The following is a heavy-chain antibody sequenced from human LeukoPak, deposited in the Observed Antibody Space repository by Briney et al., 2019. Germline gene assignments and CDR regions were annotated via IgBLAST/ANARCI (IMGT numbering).Heavy chain of an antibody. D-gene: IGHD4-11*01. CDR1: GFTFSSYA. Sequence: GGSLRLSCAASGFTFSSYAMHWVRQAPGKGLEYVSAINNNGGSTYYANSVKGRFTISRDNSKNTPYLQMGSLRAEDMAVYYCARSVNYYYGMDVWGQGTTVTVSS. CDR3: ARSVNYYYGMDV. J-gene: IGHJ6*02. V-gene: IGHV3-64*01. CDR2: INNNGGST.